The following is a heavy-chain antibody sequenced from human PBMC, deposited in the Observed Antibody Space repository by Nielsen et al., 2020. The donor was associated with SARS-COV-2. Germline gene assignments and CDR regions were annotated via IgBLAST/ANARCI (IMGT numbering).Heavy chain of an antibody. V-gene: IGHV1-69*05. J-gene: IGHJ4*02. Sequence: WVRQAPGQGLEWMGGIIPIFGTASYAQKFQGRVTMTRDTSTSTVYMELSSLRSEDTAVYYCAIIWFGEKSVDYWGQGTLVTVSS. CDR2: IIPIFGTA. D-gene: IGHD3-10*01. CDR3: AIIWFGEKSVDY.